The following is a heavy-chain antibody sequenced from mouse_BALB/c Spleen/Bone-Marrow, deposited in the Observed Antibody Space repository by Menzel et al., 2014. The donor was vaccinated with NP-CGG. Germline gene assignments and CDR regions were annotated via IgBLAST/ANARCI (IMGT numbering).Heavy chain of an antibody. J-gene: IGHJ2*01. D-gene: IGHD1-2*01. V-gene: IGHV1S81*02. CDR2: INPSNGRA. CDR1: GYTFTSYW. CDR3: TNYGYD. Sequence: VQLQQSGAELVKPGASVKLSCKASGYTFTSYWMHWVKQRPGQGLEWIGEINPSNGRADYNEKFRSKATLTVDRSSSTAYMQLSSLTSEDSAVYYCTNYGYDWGRGTTLTVSS.